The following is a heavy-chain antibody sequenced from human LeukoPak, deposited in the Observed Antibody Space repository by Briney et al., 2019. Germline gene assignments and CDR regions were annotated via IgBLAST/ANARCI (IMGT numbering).Heavy chain of an antibody. D-gene: IGHD2-15*01. CDR2: IIPILSIA. J-gene: IGHJ6*02. CDR3: ARLPCSGGSCYRAYYYYGMDV. Sequence: SVKVSCKASGGTFSSYAISWVRQAPGQGLEWMGRIIPILSIANYAQKFQGRVTITADKSTSTAYMELSSLRSEDTAVYYCARLPCSGGSCYRAYYYYGMDVWGQGTTVTVSS. V-gene: IGHV1-69*04. CDR1: GGTFSSYA.